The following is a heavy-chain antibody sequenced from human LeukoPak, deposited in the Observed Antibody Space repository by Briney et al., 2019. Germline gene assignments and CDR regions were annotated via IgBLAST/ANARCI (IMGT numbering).Heavy chain of an antibody. D-gene: IGHD6-6*01. J-gene: IGHJ4*02. CDR2: IYTGGTT. Sequence: GGSLRLSCAASGFTVTSDHMNWVRQAPGKGLEWVSIIYTGGTTHYADSLKDRFTISRDDSINTLYLQMNSLRAEDTAVYYCARDSSSYYFDYWGQGTLVTVSS. V-gene: IGHV3-66*01. CDR1: GFTVTSDH. CDR3: ARDSSSYYFDY.